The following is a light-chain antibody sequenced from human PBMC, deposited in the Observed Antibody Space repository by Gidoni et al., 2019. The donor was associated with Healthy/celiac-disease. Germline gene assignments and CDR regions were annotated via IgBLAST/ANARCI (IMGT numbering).Light chain of an antibody. CDR1: QGISSY. CDR2: AAS. V-gene: IGKV1D-8*01. CDR3: QQYYSFPFT. J-gene: IGKJ3*01. Sequence: VIWTTQSPSLLSPSTGDRVTLSCRMRQGISSYLAWYQQKPGKAPELLIYAASTLQSGVPSRFSGSGSGTDFTLTISCLQSEDFATYYCQQYYSFPFTFXPXTKVDIK.